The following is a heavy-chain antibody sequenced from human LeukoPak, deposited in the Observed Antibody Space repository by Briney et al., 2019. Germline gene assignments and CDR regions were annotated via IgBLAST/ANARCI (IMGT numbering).Heavy chain of an antibody. CDR3: ARVGYYESSGYYEY. Sequence: ASVKVSCKASGYTLTDYYMHWVRQAPGQGLEWMGRINPNSGGTNYAQKFQGRVTMTRDTSISTVYMELSRLRSGDTAVYYCARVGYYESSGYYEYWGQGTLVTVSS. V-gene: IGHV1-2*06. CDR2: INPNSGGT. J-gene: IGHJ4*02. CDR1: GYTLTDYY. D-gene: IGHD3-22*01.